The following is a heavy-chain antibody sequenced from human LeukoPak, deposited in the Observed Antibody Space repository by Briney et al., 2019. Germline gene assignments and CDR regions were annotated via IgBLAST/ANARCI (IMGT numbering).Heavy chain of an antibody. CDR1: GFTFSSYA. Sequence: PGGSLRLSCAASGFTFSSYAMSWVRQAPGKGLEWVSAISGSGGSTYYADSVKGRFTISREWSRNTLYLQMNSLRVEDPAVYYCAKDLGRFGVGVSLDFWSLGTLVTVAS. D-gene: IGHD3-3*01. CDR2: ISGSGGST. J-gene: IGHJ4*02. CDR3: AKDLGRFGVGVSLDF. V-gene: IGHV3-23*01.